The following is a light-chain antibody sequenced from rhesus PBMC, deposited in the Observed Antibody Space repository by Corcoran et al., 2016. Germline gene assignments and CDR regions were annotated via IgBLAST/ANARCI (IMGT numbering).Light chain of an antibody. V-gene: IGKV2-78*01. CDR2: EVP. CDR3: EQTLQTPFT. J-gene: IGKJ3*01. Sequence: DIVMTQTPLSLSVTPGEPASISCRSSQSLLHSNGYTYLHWYLQKPGQSPQLLFYEVPNRAAGVPERFMGSGSGTDFTLKISRVEAEDVGVYDFEQTLQTPFTFGPGTKLDIK. CDR1: QSLLHSNGYTY.